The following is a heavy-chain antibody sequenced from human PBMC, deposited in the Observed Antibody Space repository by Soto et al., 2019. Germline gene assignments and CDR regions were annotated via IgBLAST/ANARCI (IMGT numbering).Heavy chain of an antibody. CDR2: IYYSGST. Sequence: SETLSLTCTVSGGSISSGDYYWCWIRQPPGKGLEWIGYIYYSGSTYYNPSLKNRVTISVDTSKNQFSLKLSSVTAADTAVYYCARGRVVVTRPADCDYWGQRTLVTVAS. D-gene: IGHD2-21*02. CDR1: GGSISSGDYY. J-gene: IGHJ4*02. CDR3: ARGRVVVTRPADCDY. V-gene: IGHV4-30-4*01.